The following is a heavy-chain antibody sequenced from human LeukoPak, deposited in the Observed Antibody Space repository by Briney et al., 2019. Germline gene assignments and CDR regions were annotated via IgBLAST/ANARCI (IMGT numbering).Heavy chain of an antibody. V-gene: IGHV3-9*01. J-gene: IGHJ4*02. Sequence: GGSLRLSCAASGFTFNDFAMHWVRQTPGKGLEWVSGISWNSGSIGYADSVKGRFTISRDNGKNTLYLQVNNLRAEDTAVYYCARGPNSNWSGLDFWGQGTLLTVSS. CDR1: GFTFNDFA. D-gene: IGHD6-6*01. CDR2: ISWNSGSI. CDR3: ARGPNSNWSGLDF.